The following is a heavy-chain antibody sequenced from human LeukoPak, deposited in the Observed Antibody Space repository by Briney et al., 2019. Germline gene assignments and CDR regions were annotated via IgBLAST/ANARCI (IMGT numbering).Heavy chain of an antibody. CDR3: AKDLDYYDSSGYYGFDY. D-gene: IGHD3-22*01. CDR2: ISGSGGST. Sequence: GGSLRLSCAASGFTFSSYAMSWVRQAPGKRLEWGSAISGSGGSTYYADSVKGRFTISRDNSKNTLYLQMHSLRAEDTAVYYCAKDLDYYDSSGYYGFDYWGQGTLVTVSS. V-gene: IGHV3-23*01. CDR1: GFTFSSYA. J-gene: IGHJ4*02.